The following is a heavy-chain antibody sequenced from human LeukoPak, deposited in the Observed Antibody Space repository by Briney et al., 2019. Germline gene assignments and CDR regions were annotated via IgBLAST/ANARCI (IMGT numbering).Heavy chain of an antibody. J-gene: IGHJ3*02. V-gene: IGHV4-59*13. D-gene: IGHD3-22*01. CDR1: GGSISSYY. CDR3: ARGLNYDSSGYYYKGAFDI. Sequence: SETLSLTCTVSGGSISSYYWSWIRQPPGKGLEWIGYIYYSGSTNYNPSLKSRVTISVDTSKNHFSLKLSSVTAADTAVYYCARGLNYDSSGYYYKGAFDIWGQGTMVTVSS. CDR2: IYYSGST.